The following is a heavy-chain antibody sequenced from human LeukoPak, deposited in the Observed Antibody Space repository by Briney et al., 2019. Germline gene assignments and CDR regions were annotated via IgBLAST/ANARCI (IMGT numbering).Heavy chain of an antibody. CDR3: ARDKTTVTTFYYYYMDV. Sequence: ASVKLSCKASGYTFTGYYMHWVRQAPGQGLEWMGWINPNSGGTNYAQKFQGRVTMTRDTSISTAYMELSRLRSGDTAVYYCARDKTTVTTFYYYYMDVWGKGTTVTVSS. J-gene: IGHJ6*03. CDR1: GYTFTGYY. CDR2: INPNSGGT. V-gene: IGHV1-2*02. D-gene: IGHD4-17*01.